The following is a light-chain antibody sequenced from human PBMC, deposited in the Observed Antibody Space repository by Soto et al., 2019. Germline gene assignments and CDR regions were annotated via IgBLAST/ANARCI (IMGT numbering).Light chain of an antibody. V-gene: IGKV3-20*01. CDR1: QSVSSY. CDR3: HQYGSSPWT. Sequence: DIVMTQSPGTLSLSPGERATLSCRASQSVSSYLAWYQQKPGQAPRLLISGASSRATGIPDRFSGSGSGTDFTLTISRLEPEDFAVYYCHQYGSSPWTFGQGTKVDIK. J-gene: IGKJ1*01. CDR2: GAS.